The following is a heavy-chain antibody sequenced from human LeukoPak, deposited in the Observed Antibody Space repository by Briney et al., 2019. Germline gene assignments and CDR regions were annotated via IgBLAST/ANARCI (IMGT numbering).Heavy chain of an antibody. D-gene: IGHD6-19*01. CDR3: AMAGTLYYYYMDV. Sequence: ASVKVSCKASGYTFTGYYIHWVRQAPGQGLEWMGWINPNSGGTNYAQKFQGRVTMTRDTSISTAYMELSRLRSDGTAVYYCAMAGTLYYYYMDVWGKGTTVTVSS. CDR1: GYTFTGYY. CDR2: INPNSGGT. J-gene: IGHJ6*03. V-gene: IGHV1-2*02.